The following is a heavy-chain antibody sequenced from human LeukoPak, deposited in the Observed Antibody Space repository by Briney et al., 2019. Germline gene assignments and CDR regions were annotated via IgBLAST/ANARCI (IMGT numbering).Heavy chain of an antibody. CDR2: IYYSGST. Sequence: SETLSLTCTVSGGSISSYYWSWIRQPPGKGVEWIGYIYYSGSTNYNPSLKSRVTISVDTSKNQFSLKLSSVTAADTAVYYCARAENGSGSYFWWFDPWGQGTLVTVSS. CDR3: ARAENGSGSYFWWFDP. D-gene: IGHD3-10*01. V-gene: IGHV4-59*01. CDR1: GGSISSYY. J-gene: IGHJ5*02.